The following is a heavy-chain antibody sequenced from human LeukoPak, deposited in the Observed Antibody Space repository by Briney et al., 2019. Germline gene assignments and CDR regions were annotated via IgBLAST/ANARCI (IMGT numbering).Heavy chain of an antibody. V-gene: IGHV3-48*04. D-gene: IGHD5-18*01. CDR2: ISRSSTTE. CDR1: GFTFSIYS. J-gene: IGHJ4*02. Sequence: GGSLRLSCAASGFTFSIYSMNWVRQAPGKGLEWVSYISRSSTTEYYADSVKGRFTISRDNAKNSLYLQMNSLRPEDTAVYYCGHSNGYYCDYWGQGILVTVSP. CDR3: GHSNGYYCDY.